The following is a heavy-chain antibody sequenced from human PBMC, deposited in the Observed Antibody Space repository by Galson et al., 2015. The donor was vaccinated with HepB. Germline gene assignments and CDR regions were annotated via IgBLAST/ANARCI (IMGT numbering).Heavy chain of an antibody. Sequence: SLRLSCAASGFTFSSYSMNWVRQAPGKGLEWVSSISSSSSYIYYADSVKGRFTISRDNAKNSLYLQMNSLRAEDTAVYYCAREVVDYYGSGRRFDYWGQGTLVTVSS. CDR3: AREVVDYYGSGRRFDY. CDR2: ISSSSSYI. D-gene: IGHD3-10*01. J-gene: IGHJ4*02. V-gene: IGHV3-21*01. CDR1: GFTFSSYS.